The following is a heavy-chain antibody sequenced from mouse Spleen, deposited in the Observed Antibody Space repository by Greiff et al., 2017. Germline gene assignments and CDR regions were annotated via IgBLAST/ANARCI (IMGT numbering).Heavy chain of an antibody. CDR1: GYSITSGYY. CDR2: ISYDGSN. V-gene: IGHV3-6*01. D-gene: IGHD1-1*01. Sequence: EVHLVESGPGLVKPSQSLSLTCSVTGYSITSGYYWNWIRQFPGNKLEWMGYISYDGSNNYNPSLKNRISITRDTSKNQFFLKLNSVTTEDTATYYCAREGLPIYYYDEWGQGTLVTVSA. CDR3: AREGLPIYYYDE. J-gene: IGHJ3*01.